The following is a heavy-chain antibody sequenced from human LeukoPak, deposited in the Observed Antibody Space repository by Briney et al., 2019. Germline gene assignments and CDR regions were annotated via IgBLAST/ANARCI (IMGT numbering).Heavy chain of an antibody. CDR2: IYYSGST. D-gene: IGHD3-9*01. V-gene: IGHV4-39*01. J-gene: IGHJ4*02. CDR1: GGSISSSSYY. Sequence: SETLSLTCTVSGGSISSSSYYWGWIRQPPGKGLEWIGSIYYSGSTYYNPSLKSRVTISVDTSKNQFSLKLSPVTAADTAVYYCASELRYFEWLFTYFDYWGQGTLVTVSS. CDR3: ASELRYFEWLFTYFDY.